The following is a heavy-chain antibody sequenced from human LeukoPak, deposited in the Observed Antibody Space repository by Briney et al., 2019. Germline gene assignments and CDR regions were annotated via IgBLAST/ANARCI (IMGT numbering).Heavy chain of an antibody. Sequence: SGTLSLTCAVSGGSISSSSYYWGWIRQPPGKGLEWIGSIHYSGSTYYNPSLKSRVTLSVDTSRNQFSLKLSSVTAADTAVYYCARKLSSSCYFDYWGQGTLVTVSS. J-gene: IGHJ4*02. D-gene: IGHD2-2*01. V-gene: IGHV4-39*01. CDR2: IHYSGST. CDR3: ARKLSSSCYFDY. CDR1: GGSISSSSYY.